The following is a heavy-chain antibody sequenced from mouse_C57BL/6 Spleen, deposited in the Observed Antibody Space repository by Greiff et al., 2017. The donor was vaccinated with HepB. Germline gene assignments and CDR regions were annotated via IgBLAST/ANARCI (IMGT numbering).Heavy chain of an antibody. CDR2: INPNNGGT. CDR3: ANYYGSRYWYFDV. Sequence: VQLQQSGPELVKPGASVKMSCKASGYTFTDYNMHWVKQSHGKSLEWIGYINPNNGGTSYNQKFKGKATLTVNKSSSTAYMELRSLTSEDSAVYYCANYYGSRYWYFDVWGTGTTVTVSS. CDR1: GYTFTDYN. V-gene: IGHV1-22*01. J-gene: IGHJ1*03. D-gene: IGHD1-1*01.